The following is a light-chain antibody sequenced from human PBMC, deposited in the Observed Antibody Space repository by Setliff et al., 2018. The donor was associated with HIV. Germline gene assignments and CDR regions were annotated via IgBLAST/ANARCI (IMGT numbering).Light chain of an antibody. CDR1: RDIGSYNL. V-gene: IGLV2-23*02. J-gene: IGLJ1*01. Sequence: RDIGSYNLVSWYQQHPGRAPKLIIYEVNKRPSEVSARFSASKSGNTASLTISELQADDEADYYCCSYTGDNVLYVFELGPRSPS. CDR3: CSYTGDNVLYV. CDR2: EVN.